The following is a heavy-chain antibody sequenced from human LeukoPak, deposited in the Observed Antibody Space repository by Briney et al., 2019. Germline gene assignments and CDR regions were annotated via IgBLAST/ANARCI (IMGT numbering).Heavy chain of an antibody. CDR1: GFTFSSYG. Sequence: GGSLRLSCAASGFTFSSYGMHWVRQAPGKGLEWVAVISYDGSNKYYADSVKGRFTISRDNSKNTLYLQMNSLRAEDTAVYYCARPNRPYYYADAFDIWGQGTMVTVSS. CDR2: ISYDGSNK. CDR3: ARPNRPYYYADAFDI. J-gene: IGHJ3*02. V-gene: IGHV3-30*03. D-gene: IGHD3-10*01.